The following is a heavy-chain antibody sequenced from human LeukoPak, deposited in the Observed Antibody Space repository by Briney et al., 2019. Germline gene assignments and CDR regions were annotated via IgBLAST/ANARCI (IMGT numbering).Heavy chain of an antibody. CDR3: ARGVVPAACFDY. J-gene: IGHJ4*02. D-gene: IGHD2-2*01. CDR2: ISYDGSNK. V-gene: IGHV3-30-3*01. Sequence: GGSLRLSCAASGFTFSSYAMHWVRQAPGKGLEWVAVISYDGSNKYYAHSVKGRFTISRDNSKNTLYLQMNSLRAEDTAVYYCARGVVPAACFDYWGQGTLVTVSS. CDR1: GFTFSSYA.